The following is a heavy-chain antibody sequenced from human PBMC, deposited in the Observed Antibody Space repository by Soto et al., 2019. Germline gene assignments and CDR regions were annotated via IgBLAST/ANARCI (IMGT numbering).Heavy chain of an antibody. CDR1: GYTFTGYY. CDR3: ASWEKRYYYGSGSYDTPVGYYYYMDV. V-gene: IGHV1-2*04. Sequence: ASVKVSCKASGYTFTGYYMHWVRQAPGQGLEWMGWINPNSGGTNYAQKFQGWVTMTRDTSISTAYMELSRLRSDDTAVYYCASWEKRYYYGSGSYDTPVGYYYYMDVWGKGTTVTVSS. CDR2: INPNSGGT. J-gene: IGHJ6*03. D-gene: IGHD3-10*01.